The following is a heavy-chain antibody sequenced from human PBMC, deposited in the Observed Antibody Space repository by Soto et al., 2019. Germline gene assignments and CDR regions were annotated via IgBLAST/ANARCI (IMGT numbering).Heavy chain of an antibody. V-gene: IGHV3-33*01. CDR1: GFTFSSYG. CDR3: ARDYHSSPSVRDAFDI. J-gene: IGHJ3*02. Sequence: QVQLVESGGGVVQPGRSLRLSCAASGFTFSSYGMHWVRQAPGKGLEWVAVIWYDGSNKYYADSVKGRFTISRDNSKNTLYLQMNSVRAEDTAVYYCARDYHSSPSVRDAFDIWGQGTMVTVSS. CDR2: IWYDGSNK. D-gene: IGHD1-26*01.